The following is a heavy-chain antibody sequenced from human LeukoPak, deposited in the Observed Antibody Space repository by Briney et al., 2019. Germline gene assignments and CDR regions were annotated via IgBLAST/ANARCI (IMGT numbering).Heavy chain of an antibody. CDR3: ARGSSWLAFDI. V-gene: IGHV1-69*04. CDR2: IIPILGIA. J-gene: IGHJ3*02. CDR1: GGTFSSYA. Sequence: GASVKVSCKASGGTFSSYAISWVRQAPGQGLEWMGRIIPILGIANYAQKFQGRVTMTRDTSTSTVYMDLSGLRSEDTAVYYCARGSSWLAFDIWGQGTMVTVSS. D-gene: IGHD6-13*01.